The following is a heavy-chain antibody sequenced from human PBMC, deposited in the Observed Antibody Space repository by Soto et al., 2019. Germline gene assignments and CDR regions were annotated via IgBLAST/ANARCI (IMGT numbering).Heavy chain of an antibody. J-gene: IGHJ4*02. Sequence: SETLSLTCTVSGCSISIGGYYWSWIRQHPGKGLEWIGYIYYSGSTYYNPSLKSRVTISVDTSKNQFSLKLSSVTAADTAVYYCARASDDSSGYMIDWGQGTLVTVSS. V-gene: IGHV4-31*03. CDR2: IYYSGST. CDR1: GCSISIGGYY. D-gene: IGHD3-22*01. CDR3: ARASDDSSGYMID.